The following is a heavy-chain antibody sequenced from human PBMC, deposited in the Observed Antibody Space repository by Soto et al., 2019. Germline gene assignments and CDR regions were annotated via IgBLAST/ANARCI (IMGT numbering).Heavy chain of an antibody. D-gene: IGHD1-26*01. J-gene: IGHJ4*02. Sequence: GGSLRLSCAASGFTFSTYAMNWVRQAPGKGLEWVSGIGASGGSTYYSDSLKGRFTISRDNSRNTVFLQMKSLRAEDTAVYYCAKSLWVGATTEGIDYWGQGTLVTVSS. CDR3: AKSLWVGATTEGIDY. CDR1: GFTFSTYA. V-gene: IGHV3-23*01. CDR2: IGASGGST.